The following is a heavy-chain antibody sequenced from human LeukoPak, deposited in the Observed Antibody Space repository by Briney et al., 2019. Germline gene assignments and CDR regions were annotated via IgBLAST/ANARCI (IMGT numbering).Heavy chain of an antibody. V-gene: IGHV3-23*01. CDR1: GFTFSSYA. Sequence: GGSLRLSCAASGFTFSSYAMSWVRQAPGKGLEWVTAISGSGGSTYYADSVKGRFTISRDNSKNTLYLQMNSLRAEDTAVYYCAKPAAPYDILTGYSHWGQGTLVTVSS. D-gene: IGHD3-9*01. CDR3: AKPAAPYDILTGYSH. CDR2: ISGSGGST. J-gene: IGHJ4*02.